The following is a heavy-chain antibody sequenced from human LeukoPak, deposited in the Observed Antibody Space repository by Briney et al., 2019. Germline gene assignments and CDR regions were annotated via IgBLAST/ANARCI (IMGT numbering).Heavy chain of an antibody. D-gene: IGHD6-13*01. CDR1: GGSISSSSYY. CDR3: ARGRRKAAAGNNWFDP. CDR2: INHSGST. Sequence: SETLSLTCTVSGGSISSSSYYWGWIRQPPGKGLEWIGEINHSGSTNYNPPLKSRVTISVDTSKNQFSLKLSSVTAADTAVYYCARGRRKAAAGNNWFDPWGQGTLVTVSS. J-gene: IGHJ5*02. V-gene: IGHV4-39*07.